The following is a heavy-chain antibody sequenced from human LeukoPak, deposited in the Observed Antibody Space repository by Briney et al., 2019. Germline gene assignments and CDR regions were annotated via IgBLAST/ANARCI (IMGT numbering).Heavy chain of an antibody. Sequence: SETLSLTCAVSGGSISSSNWWSWVRQPPGKGLEWIGEIYHSGSTNYNPSLKSRVTISVDKSKNQFSLKLSSVTAADTAVYYCASSGYGSANYYYMDVWGKGTTVTVSS. CDR1: GGSISSSNW. D-gene: IGHD3-10*01. CDR3: ASSGYGSANYYYMDV. J-gene: IGHJ6*03. CDR2: IYHSGST. V-gene: IGHV4-4*02.